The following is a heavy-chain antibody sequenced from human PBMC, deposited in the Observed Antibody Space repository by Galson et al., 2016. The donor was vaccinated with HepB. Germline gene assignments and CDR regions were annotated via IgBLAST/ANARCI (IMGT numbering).Heavy chain of an antibody. D-gene: IGHD3-9*01. CDR3: ARDSVLRYFAQGDGGPEAGLDI. Sequence: ETLSLTCGVYGESFSGYYWTWIRQPPGKGLEWIGEINHSGVTKYNPSLESRVTISVDTSKNQFSLDLTSVTAADTAMYYCARDSVLRYFAQGDGGPEAGLDIWGQGTMVTVSS. CDR1: GESFSGYY. V-gene: IGHV4-34*01. CDR2: INHSGVT. J-gene: IGHJ3*02.